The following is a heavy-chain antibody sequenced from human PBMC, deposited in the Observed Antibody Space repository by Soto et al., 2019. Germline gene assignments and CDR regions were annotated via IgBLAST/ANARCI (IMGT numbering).Heavy chain of an antibody. V-gene: IGHV5-51*01. J-gene: IGHJ4*02. CDR1: GYSFTSYW. CDR2: IYPGDSDT. CDR3: ARLYGMITFGGVIVNSHLSFDY. Sequence: PGESLKISCKGSGYSFTSYWIGWVRQMPGKGLEWMGIIYPGDSDTRYSPSFQGQVTISADKSISTAYLQWSSLKASDTAMYYCARLYGMITFGGVIVNSHLSFDYWGQGTLVTVSS. D-gene: IGHD3-16*02.